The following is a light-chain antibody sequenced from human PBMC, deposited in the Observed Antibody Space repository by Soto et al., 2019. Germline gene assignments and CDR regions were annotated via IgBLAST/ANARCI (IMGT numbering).Light chain of an antibody. CDR1: QSITSY. J-gene: IGKJ5*01. V-gene: IGKV1-39*01. CDR2: AAS. CDR3: QQTYSTLVT. Sequence: DLQMTQSPSSLSASVGDRVTITCRASQSITSYLNWYQQKPGKAPKLLIYAASRLQSGVPSRFSGSGSGTDFTLTISSLQPEDFATYYCQQTYSTLVTFGQGTRLEIK.